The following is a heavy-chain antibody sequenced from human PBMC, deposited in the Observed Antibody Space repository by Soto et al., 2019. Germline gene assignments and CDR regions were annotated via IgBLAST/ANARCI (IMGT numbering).Heavy chain of an antibody. CDR1: GFTFSSYW. D-gene: IGHD1-26*01. CDR2: INSDGSST. Sequence: EVQLVESGGGLVQPGGSLRPSCAASGFTFSSYWMHWVRQAPGKGLVWVSRINSDGSSTSYADSVKGRFTISRDNAKNTLYLQMNSLRAEDTAVYYCARYKLARYSGSYHDYWGQGTLVTVSS. V-gene: IGHV3-74*01. CDR3: ARYKLARYSGSYHDY. J-gene: IGHJ4*02.